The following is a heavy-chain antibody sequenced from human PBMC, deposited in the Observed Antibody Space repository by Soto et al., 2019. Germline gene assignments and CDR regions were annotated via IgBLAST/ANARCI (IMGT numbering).Heavy chain of an antibody. CDR1: GYSFTSYW. V-gene: IGHV5-10-1*01. J-gene: IGHJ4*02. CDR3: ARHPANYYDSSGYLWDDY. D-gene: IGHD3-22*01. CDR2: IDPSDSYT. Sequence: GESLKISCKGSGYSFTSYWISWVRQMPGKGLEWMGRIDPSDSYTNYSPSFQGHVTISADKSISTAYLQWSSLKASDTAMYYCARHPANYYDSSGYLWDDYWGQGTLVTVSS.